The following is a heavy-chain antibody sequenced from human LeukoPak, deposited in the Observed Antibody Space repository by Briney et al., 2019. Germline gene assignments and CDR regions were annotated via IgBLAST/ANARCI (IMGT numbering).Heavy chain of an antibody. CDR3: ARSGYYQLLSDYYYYMDV. J-gene: IGHJ6*03. Sequence: ASVKVSCKASGYTFISYGISWVRQAPGQGLEWMGWISAYNGNTNYAQKLQGRVTMTTDTSTSTAYMELRSLRSDDTAVYYCARSGYYQLLSDYYYYMDVWGKGTTVTVSS. CDR1: GYTFISYG. D-gene: IGHD2-2*01. V-gene: IGHV1-18*01. CDR2: ISAYNGNT.